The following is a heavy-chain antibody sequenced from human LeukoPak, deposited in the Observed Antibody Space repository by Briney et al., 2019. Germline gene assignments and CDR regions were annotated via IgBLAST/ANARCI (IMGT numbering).Heavy chain of an antibody. V-gene: IGHV4-59*08. CDR1: GGSISSYY. CDR2: IYYSGST. Sequence: PSETLSLICTVSGGSISSYYWSWIRQPRGKGLEGIGYIYYSGSTNYNPSLKSRVTISVDTSKNQFSLKLSSVTAADTAVYYCARATYYDILTGYYFDYWGQGTLVTVSS. J-gene: IGHJ4*02. D-gene: IGHD3-9*01. CDR3: ARATYYDILTGYYFDY.